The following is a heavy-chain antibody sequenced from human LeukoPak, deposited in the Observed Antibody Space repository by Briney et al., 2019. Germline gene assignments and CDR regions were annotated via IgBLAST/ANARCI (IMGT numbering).Heavy chain of an antibody. CDR3: ARDNAPAGGGLDY. CDR1: GFTVSSNH. D-gene: IGHD2-2*01. CDR2: IYTGGLT. Sequence: GGSLRLSCAASGFTVSSNHMTWVRQAPGKGLEWVSEIYTGGLTFYADSVTGRFTISRDNSKNTVYLQMNSLGVEDTARYYCARDNAPAGGGLDYWGQGTLVTFSS. J-gene: IGHJ4*02. V-gene: IGHV3-53*01.